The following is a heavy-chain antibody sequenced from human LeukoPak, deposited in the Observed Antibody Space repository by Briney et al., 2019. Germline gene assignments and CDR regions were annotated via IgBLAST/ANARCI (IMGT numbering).Heavy chain of an antibody. CDR3: ARSQGIWFGELLSDYYYYGMDV. J-gene: IGHJ6*04. CDR2: ISAYNGNT. D-gene: IGHD3-10*01. CDR1: GYTFTSYG. V-gene: IGHV1-18*04. Sequence: ASVKVSCKASGYTFTSYGISWVRQAPGQGLEWMGWISAYNGNTNYAQKLQGRVTMTTDTPTSTAYMELRSLRSDDTAVYYCARSQGIWFGELLSDYYYYGMDVWGKGTTVTVSS.